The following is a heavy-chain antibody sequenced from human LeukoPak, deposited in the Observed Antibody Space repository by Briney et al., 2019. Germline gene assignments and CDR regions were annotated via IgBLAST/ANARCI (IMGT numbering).Heavy chain of an antibody. Sequence: LRASVKVSCKASGYTFTSYGISWVRQAPGQGLEWMGWISAYNGNTNYAQKLQGRVTMTTDTSTSTAYMELRSLRSDDTAVYYCARDPDRHIVVVVAEPFDYWGQGTLVTVSS. CDR2: ISAYNGNT. CDR1: GYTFTSYG. CDR3: ARDPDRHIVVVVAEPFDY. J-gene: IGHJ4*02. D-gene: IGHD2-15*01. V-gene: IGHV1-18*01.